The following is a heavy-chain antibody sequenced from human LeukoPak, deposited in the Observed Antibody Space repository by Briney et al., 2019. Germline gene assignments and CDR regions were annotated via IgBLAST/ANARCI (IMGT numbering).Heavy chain of an antibody. CDR3: ARAPGYSGYGYYFDY. D-gene: IGHD5-12*01. Sequence: SQTLSLTCAVSGGSISSGGYSWSWIRQPPGKGLEWIGYIYHSGSTYYNPSLKSRVTISVDRSKNQFSLKLSSVTAADTAVYYCARAPGYSGYGYYFDYWGQGTLVTVSS. V-gene: IGHV4-30-2*01. J-gene: IGHJ4*02. CDR2: IYHSGST. CDR1: GGSISSGGYS.